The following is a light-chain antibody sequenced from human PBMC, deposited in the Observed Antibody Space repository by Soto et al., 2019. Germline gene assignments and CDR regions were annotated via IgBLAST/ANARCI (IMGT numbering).Light chain of an antibody. V-gene: IGLV4-69*01. CDR1: SGHSSHA. CDR3: QTWGTGVGV. J-gene: IGLJ2*01. CDR2: VNSDGSH. Sequence: QPVLTQSPSASASLGASVKLTCSLSSGHSSHAIAWHQQQPEKGPRYLMKVNSDGSHTKGDWIPDRFSGSSSGAERYLSISSLQSEDEADYYCQTWGTGVGVFGGGTKLTVL.